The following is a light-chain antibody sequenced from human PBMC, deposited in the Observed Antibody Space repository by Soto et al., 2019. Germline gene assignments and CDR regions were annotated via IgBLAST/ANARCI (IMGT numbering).Light chain of an antibody. Sequence: EIVLTQSPGTLSLSLGERATLSCRASQSFSSNYLAWYQQKPGQAPRILIYGATTRATGIPDRFSGSESGTDFTLTISRLEPEDSAVYYCQQYSSVWTFGQGTKVEIK. J-gene: IGKJ1*01. CDR3: QQYSSVWT. V-gene: IGKV3-20*01. CDR2: GAT. CDR1: QSFSSNY.